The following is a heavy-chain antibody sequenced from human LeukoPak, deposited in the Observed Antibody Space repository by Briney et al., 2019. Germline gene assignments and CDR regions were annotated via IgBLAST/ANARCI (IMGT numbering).Heavy chain of an antibody. CDR2: IYTSGST. V-gene: IGHV4-4*07. CDR3: AKHSGLRYNWKGWFDP. D-gene: IGHD1-1*01. Sequence: PSETLSLTCTVSGGSISSYYWSWIRQPAGKGLEWIGRIYTSGSTNYNPSLKSRVTMSVDTSKNQFSLKLSSVTAADTAVYYCAKHSGLRYNWKGWFDPWGQGTLVTVSS. CDR1: GGSISSYY. J-gene: IGHJ5*02.